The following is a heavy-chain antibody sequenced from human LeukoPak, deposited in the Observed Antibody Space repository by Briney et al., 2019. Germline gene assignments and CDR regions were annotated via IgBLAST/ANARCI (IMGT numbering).Heavy chain of an antibody. V-gene: IGHV4-34*01. CDR1: GGSFSGYY. CDR2: INHSGST. J-gene: IGHJ4*02. CDR3: ARGRVLLRFGNKAYYFDY. D-gene: IGHD3-10*01. Sequence: PSETLSLTCAVYGGSFSGYYWSWIRQPPGKGLEWIGEINHSGSTNYNPSLKSRVTISVDTSKNQFSLKLSSVTAADTAVYYCARGRVLLRFGNKAYYFDYWGQGTLVTVSS.